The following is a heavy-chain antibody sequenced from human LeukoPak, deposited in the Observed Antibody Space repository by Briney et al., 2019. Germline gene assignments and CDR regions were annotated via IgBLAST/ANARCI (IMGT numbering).Heavy chain of an antibody. CDR2: IYYSGST. CDR3: TRRRGTAMVDYGMDV. CDR1: GGSISGSSCY. Sequence: SETLSLTCTVSGGSISGSSCYWGWIRQPPGKGLEWIGSIYYSGSTYHNPSLKSRVTISVDTSMNQFSLKLSSVTAADTAVYYCTRRRGTAMVDYGMDVWGQGTTVTVSS. V-gene: IGHV4-39*01. J-gene: IGHJ6*02. D-gene: IGHD5-18*01.